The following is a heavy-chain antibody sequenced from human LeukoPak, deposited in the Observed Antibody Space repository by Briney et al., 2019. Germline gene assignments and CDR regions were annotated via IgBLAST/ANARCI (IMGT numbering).Heavy chain of an antibody. CDR3: AKTRGI. J-gene: IGHJ4*02. Sequence: GGSLRLSCAASGFTFTYAYINWVRQAPGKGLEWVGRIKSKTDGGTPDYAAPVKGTFTIAKDDSRDTMYLQMNSLETEDTAVYYCAKTRGIWGQGTVVTVSS. V-gene: IGHV3-15*01. D-gene: IGHD3-16*01. CDR1: GFTFTYAY. CDR2: IKSKTDGGTP.